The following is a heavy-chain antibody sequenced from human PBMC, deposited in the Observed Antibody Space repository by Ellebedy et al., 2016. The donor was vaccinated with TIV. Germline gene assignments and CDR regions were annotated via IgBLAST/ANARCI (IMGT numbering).Heavy chain of an antibody. CDR2: IYSGGTT. CDR3: ARGHMTTVTTKMVDDWFDP. D-gene: IGHD4-17*01. Sequence: GESLKISCAASGFTFSSYALHWVRQVPGKGLEWVSVIYSGGTTYYADSVKGRFTISRDNSKNTLFLQMNSLRAEDTAVYYCARGHMTTVTTKMVDDWFDPWGQGTLVTVSS. CDR1: GFTFSSYA. J-gene: IGHJ5*02. V-gene: IGHV3-66*01.